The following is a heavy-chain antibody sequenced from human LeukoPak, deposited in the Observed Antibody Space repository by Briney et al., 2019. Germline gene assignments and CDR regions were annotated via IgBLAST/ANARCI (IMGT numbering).Heavy chain of an antibody. CDR2: IYYSGST. Sequence: SETLSLTCTVSGGSISSYYWSWIRQPPGKGLEWIGSIYYSGSTYYNPSLKSRVTISVDTSKNQFSLKLSSVTAADTAVYYCARPSGYTGYDFDYWGQGTLATVSS. CDR3: ARPSGYTGYDFDY. V-gene: IGHV4-59*05. CDR1: GGSISSYY. D-gene: IGHD5-12*01. J-gene: IGHJ4*02.